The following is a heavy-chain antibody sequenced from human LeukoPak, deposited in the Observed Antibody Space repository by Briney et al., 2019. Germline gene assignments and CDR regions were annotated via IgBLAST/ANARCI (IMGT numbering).Heavy chain of an antibody. CDR2: ISGSGDRT. J-gene: IGHJ4*02. CDR3: AIREPIGY. CDR1: GFSFDNSF. V-gene: IGHV3-23*01. D-gene: IGHD6-13*01. Sequence: PGGSLRLSCAASGFSFDNSFISWIRHAPWKGPEWVSAISGSGDRTDYADSVRGRFTISRDNSKSTLYLQMNSLRVEDTAIYYCAIREPIGYWGQGSLVTVSP.